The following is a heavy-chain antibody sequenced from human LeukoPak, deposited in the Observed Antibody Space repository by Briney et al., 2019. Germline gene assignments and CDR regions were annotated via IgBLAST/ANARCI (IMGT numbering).Heavy chain of an antibody. CDR3: ARVIVVVPAAKGRNAFDI. D-gene: IGHD2-2*01. CDR1: GYTFTGYY. V-gene: IGHV1-2*02. Sequence: GASVKVSCKASGYTFTGYYMHWVRQAPGQGLEWMGWINPNSGGTNYAQKFQGRVTMTRDTSISTAYMELSRLRSDDTAAYYCARVIVVVPAAKGRNAFDIWGQGTMVTVSS. J-gene: IGHJ3*02. CDR2: INPNSGGT.